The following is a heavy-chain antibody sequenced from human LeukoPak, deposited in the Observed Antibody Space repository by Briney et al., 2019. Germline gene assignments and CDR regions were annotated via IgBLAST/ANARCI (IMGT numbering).Heavy chain of an antibody. J-gene: IGHJ4*02. D-gene: IGHD3-3*01. CDR2: ISGTSSLI. CDR3: VRDQFFSFDY. V-gene: IGHV3-48*02. Sequence: GGSLRLSCAASGFTFSNAWMSWVRQAPGKGLEWVSYISGTSSLIYYADSVKGRFTISRDNAKNSLYLQMNSLRDEDTAVYYCVRDQFFSFDYWGQGTLVTVSS. CDR1: GFTFSNAW.